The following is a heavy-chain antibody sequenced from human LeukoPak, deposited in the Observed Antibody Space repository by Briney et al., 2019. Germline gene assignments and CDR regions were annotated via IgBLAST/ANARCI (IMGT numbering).Heavy chain of an antibody. CDR1: GFTFSSYS. CDR2: ISSSSSTI. D-gene: IGHD3-22*01. V-gene: IGHV3-48*01. J-gene: IGHJ5*02. CDR3: ARGTSGDYYISNWFDP. Sequence: GGSLRLSCAASGFTFSSYSMNWVRQAPGKGLEWVSYISSSSSTIYYADSVKGRFTISRDNAKNSLYLQMNSLRAEDTAVYYCARGTSGDYYISNWFDPWGQGTLVTVSS.